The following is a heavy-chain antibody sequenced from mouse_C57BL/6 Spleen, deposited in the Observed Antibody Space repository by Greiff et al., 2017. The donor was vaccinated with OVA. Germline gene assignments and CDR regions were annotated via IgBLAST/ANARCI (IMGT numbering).Heavy chain of an antibody. J-gene: IGHJ4*01. CDR1: GYTFTSYW. CDR3: ARLGYYAMDD. CDR2: IYPGSGST. V-gene: IGHV1-55*01. D-gene: IGHD4-1*01. Sequence: VQLQQPGAELVKPGASVKMSCKASGYTFTSYWITWVKQRPGQGLEWIGDIYPGSGSTTYNEKFKSKATMTVDKSSSTAYMQLSSLTSEDSAVYYCARLGYYAMDDWGQGTSGTVSS.